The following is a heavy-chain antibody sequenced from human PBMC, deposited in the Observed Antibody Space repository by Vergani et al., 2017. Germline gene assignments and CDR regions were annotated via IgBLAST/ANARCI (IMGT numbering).Heavy chain of an antibody. V-gene: IGHV3-11*01. Sequence: QVQLVESGGGLVKPGGSLRLSCAASGFTFSDYYMSWIRQAPGKGLEWVSYISSRGSTIYYADSVKGRFTISRDNAKNSLYLQMNSLRAEDTAVYYCARDAIVVVPAARNWFDAWGQGTLVTVSS. D-gene: IGHD2-2*01. CDR3: ARDAIVVVPAARNWFDA. CDR1: GFTFSDYY. J-gene: IGHJ5*02. CDR2: ISSRGSTI.